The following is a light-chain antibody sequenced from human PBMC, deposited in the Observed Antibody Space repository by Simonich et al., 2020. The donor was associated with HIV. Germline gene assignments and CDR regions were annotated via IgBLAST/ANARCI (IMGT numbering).Light chain of an antibody. V-gene: IGKV3D-20*02. CDR1: QSVSSNY. Sequence: EIVLTQSPGTLSLSPGERAILSCRASQSVSSNYLAWYQQKPGLAPRLLIYGASSRATGIPDRFSGSGSGTDFTLIISSLESEDFAVYYCQQRSNWITFGQGTRLEIK. CDR3: QQRSNWIT. CDR2: GAS. J-gene: IGKJ5*01.